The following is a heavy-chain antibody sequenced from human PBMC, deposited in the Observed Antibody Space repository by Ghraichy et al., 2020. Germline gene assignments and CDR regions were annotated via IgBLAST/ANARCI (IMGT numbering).Heavy chain of an antibody. D-gene: IGHD3-22*01. CDR3: ARDLGTAYYDSSGYFVAVYYYGMDV. J-gene: IGHJ6*02. CDR1: GFTFSSYG. Sequence: GGSLRLSCAASGFTFSSYGMHWVRQAPGKGLEWVAVIWYDGSNKYYADSVKGRFTISRDNSKNTLYLQMNSLRAEDTAVYYCARDLGTAYYDSSGYFVAVYYYGMDVWGQGTTVTVSS. V-gene: IGHV3-33*01. CDR2: IWYDGSNK.